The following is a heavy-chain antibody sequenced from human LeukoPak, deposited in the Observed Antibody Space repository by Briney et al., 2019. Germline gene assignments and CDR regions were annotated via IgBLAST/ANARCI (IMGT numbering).Heavy chain of an antibody. V-gene: IGHV4-34*01. CDR2: INHSGST. CDR3: ARGSSSWFYYFDY. J-gene: IGHJ4*02. Sequence: RTSETLSLTCAVYGGSFSGYYWSWIRQPPGEGLEWIGEINHSGSTNYNPSLKSRVTISVDTSKNQFSLKLSSVTAADTAVYYCARGSSSWFYYFDYWGQGTLVTVSS. CDR1: GGSFSGYY. D-gene: IGHD6-13*01.